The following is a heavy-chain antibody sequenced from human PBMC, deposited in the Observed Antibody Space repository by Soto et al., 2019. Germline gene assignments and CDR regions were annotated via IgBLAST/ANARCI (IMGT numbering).Heavy chain of an antibody. J-gene: IGHJ4*02. CDR2: IFYSGST. D-gene: IGHD5-18*01. CDR3: ARAPPGDTAMVYDH. V-gene: IGHV4-31*02. Sequence: WTWIRQHPGKGLEWLGYIFYSGSTHYHPSLKSRGFISLDTSKNQFSLNLTSVTAADTAVYYCARAPPGDTAMVYDHWGQGTLVTVSS.